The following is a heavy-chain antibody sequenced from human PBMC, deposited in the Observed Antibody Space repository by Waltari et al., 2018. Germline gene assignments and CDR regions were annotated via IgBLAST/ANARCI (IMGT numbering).Heavy chain of an antibody. Sequence: QVQLVQSGNEVKKPGASVKVSCKASGYTFTSYGFSWVRQAPGQGLEWMGWISVFNGHTNYAQRLQGRVSMTADTSTSTSYMELRSLISDDTAVYYCARVPHRSTGWLQAPYNFDFWGQGTLVTVSS. D-gene: IGHD6-19*01. CDR1: GYTFTSYG. V-gene: IGHV1-18*01. CDR3: ARVPHRSTGWLQAPYNFDF. CDR2: ISVFNGHT. J-gene: IGHJ4*02.